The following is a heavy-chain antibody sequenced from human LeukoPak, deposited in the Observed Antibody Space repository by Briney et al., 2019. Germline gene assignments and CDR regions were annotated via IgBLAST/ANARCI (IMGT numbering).Heavy chain of an antibody. Sequence: GGSLRLSCAASGFTFSSYAMSWVRQAPGKGLEWVSGISGSGGSTYYADSVKGRFTISRDNSKNTLYLQMNSLRAEDTAVYYCAKAQYPVATYNWFDPWGQGTLVTVSS. CDR3: AKAQYPVATYNWFDP. CDR2: ISGSGGST. J-gene: IGHJ5*02. V-gene: IGHV3-23*01. CDR1: GFTFSSYA. D-gene: IGHD5-12*01.